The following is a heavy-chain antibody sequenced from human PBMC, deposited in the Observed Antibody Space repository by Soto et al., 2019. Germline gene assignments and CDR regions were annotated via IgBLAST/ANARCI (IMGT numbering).Heavy chain of an antibody. D-gene: IGHD3-10*01. V-gene: IGHV4-61*01. Sequence: SETLSLTCAVYGGFVSSGSYYWSWIRQPPGKRLEWIGEMSHSGGTHFNPSLKSRVTISIDTSKNQISRQMSSVTAAYTALCYCGRGEQGTAKTVVDALDIWGQGTMVTVSS. CDR2: MSHSGGT. CDR1: GGFVSSGSYY. CDR3: GRGEQGTAKTVVDALDI. J-gene: IGHJ3*02.